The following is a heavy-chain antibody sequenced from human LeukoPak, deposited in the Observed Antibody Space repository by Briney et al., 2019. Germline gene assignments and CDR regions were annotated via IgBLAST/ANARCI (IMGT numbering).Heavy chain of an antibody. V-gene: IGHV4-61*02. CDR3: ARGDSGSYYTF. J-gene: IGHJ4*02. CDR1: GGSISNGNYL. D-gene: IGHD1-26*01. Sequence: SQTLSFTCTVSGGSISNGNYLCSWIRQPAGEGLEWIGRISTSGSTNYNPSLRVTISVDASKNQFSLTLNSVTAADTAVYYCARGDSGSYYTFWGQGTLVTVSS. CDR2: ISTSGST.